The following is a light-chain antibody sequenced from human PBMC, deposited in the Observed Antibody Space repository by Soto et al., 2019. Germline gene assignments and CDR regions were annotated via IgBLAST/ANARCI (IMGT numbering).Light chain of an antibody. J-gene: IGLJ2*01. CDR2: GNS. Sequence: QSVLTQPPSVSGAPGQRVTISCTGSSSNIGAGYDVHWYQQLPGTAPKLLIYGNSNRPSGVPDRFSGSKSGTSASLAITGLQAEDEAEYYCQSYDSSLSGVVFGGGIKVTVL. V-gene: IGLV1-40*01. CDR3: QSYDSSLSGVV. CDR1: SSNIGAGYD.